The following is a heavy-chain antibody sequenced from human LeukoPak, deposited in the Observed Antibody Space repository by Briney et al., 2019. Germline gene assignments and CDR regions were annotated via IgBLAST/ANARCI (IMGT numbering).Heavy chain of an antibody. CDR3: AKGGYCSGGTCYPMDV. Sequence: GGSLRLSCAASGFTFSSYAMSWVRQAPGKGPQWVSAISGSGGITYYADSVKGRFAISRDNSKNTLYLQMNSLRAEDTALYYCAKGGYCSGGTCYPMDVWGQGTTVTVSS. V-gene: IGHV3-23*01. CDR2: ISGSGGIT. J-gene: IGHJ6*02. CDR1: GFTFSSYA. D-gene: IGHD2-15*01.